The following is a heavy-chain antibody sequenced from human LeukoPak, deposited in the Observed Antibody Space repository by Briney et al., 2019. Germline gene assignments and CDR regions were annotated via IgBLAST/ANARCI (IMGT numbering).Heavy chain of an antibody. D-gene: IGHD6-13*01. J-gene: IGHJ4*02. Sequence: PGGSLRLSCAASGFTFSDYYMTWIRQAPGKGLEWVSYISGSGTYTNYAGSVKGRFTTSRDNAKKSLYLQMNSLRAEDTAVYYCARVGSIAAAGTPDYWGQGTLVTVSS. CDR2: ISGSGTYT. CDR1: GFTFSDYY. CDR3: ARVGSIAAAGTPDY. V-gene: IGHV3-11*06.